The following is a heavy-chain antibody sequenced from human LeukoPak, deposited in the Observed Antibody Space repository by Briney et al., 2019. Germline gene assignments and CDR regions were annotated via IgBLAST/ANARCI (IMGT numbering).Heavy chain of an antibody. V-gene: IGHV1-18*01. D-gene: IGHD5-18*01. Sequence: ASVKVSCKASGYTFTSYGISWVRQAPGQGLEWMGWISAYNGNTNYAQKLQGRVTMTTDTSTSTAYMELRSLRSDDTAVYYCAANTAMVQRPQYYYYYMDVWGKGTTVTVSS. CDR3: AANTAMVQRPQYYYYYMDV. CDR1: GYTFTSYG. J-gene: IGHJ6*03. CDR2: ISAYNGNT.